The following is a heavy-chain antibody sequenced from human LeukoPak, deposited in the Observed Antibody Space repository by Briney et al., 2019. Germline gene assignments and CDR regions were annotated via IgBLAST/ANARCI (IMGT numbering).Heavy chain of an antibody. Sequence: PGGSLRLSCTASGFTFSDYSMNWVRQAPGKWLEWVSSISRRSRHVYYAGSVKGRFTIPRDNAKNSLYLQMNSLRAEDMAVYFCVRDLMGSGATTAYLHHWGQGTLGTVSS. CDR2: ISRRSRHV. CDR1: GFTFSDYS. J-gene: IGHJ1*01. V-gene: IGHV3-21*01. CDR3: VRDLMGSGATTAYLHH. D-gene: IGHD4/OR15-4a*01.